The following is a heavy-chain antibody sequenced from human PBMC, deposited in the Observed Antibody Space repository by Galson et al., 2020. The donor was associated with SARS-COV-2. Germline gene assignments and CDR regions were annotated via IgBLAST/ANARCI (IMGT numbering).Heavy chain of an antibody. Sequence: SETLSLTCTVSGGSISSSSYYWGWIRQPPGKGLEWIGSIYYSGSTYYNPSLKSRVTISVDTSKNQFSLKLSSVTAADTAVYYCASPYSSSWYPFDYWGQGTLVTVSS. CDR2: IYYSGST. D-gene: IGHD6-13*01. CDR1: GGSISSSSYY. CDR3: ASPYSSSWYPFDY. J-gene: IGHJ4*02. V-gene: IGHV4-39*07.